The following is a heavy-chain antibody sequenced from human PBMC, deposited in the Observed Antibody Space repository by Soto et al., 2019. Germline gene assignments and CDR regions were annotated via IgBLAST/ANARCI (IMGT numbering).Heavy chain of an antibody. Sequence: QVQLVQSGAEVKKPGASVKVSCKASGYSFTRYDIIWVRQAPGQGLEWMGWISGDNGKTKYAQKIQGRVTMTTDTSTNTGYMELRNLRSDDTAVYYCARWISGDYSDWIDPWAQGTLVTVSS. J-gene: IGHJ5*02. CDR3: ARWISGDYSDWIDP. V-gene: IGHV1-18*04. CDR2: ISGDNGKT. D-gene: IGHD1-26*01. CDR1: GYSFTRYD.